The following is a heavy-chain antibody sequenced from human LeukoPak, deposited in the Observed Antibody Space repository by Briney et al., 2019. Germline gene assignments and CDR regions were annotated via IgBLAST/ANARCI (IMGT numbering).Heavy chain of an antibody. CDR2: IYHSGST. V-gene: IGHV4-38-2*01. CDR1: GYSISSGYY. CDR3: VRGVGAAAEHWFDP. J-gene: IGHJ5*02. D-gene: IGHD6-13*01. Sequence: SETLSLTCAVSGYSISSGYYWGWIRQPPGKGLEWIGSIYHSGSTYYNPSLKSRVTISVDTSKNQFSLKLSSVTAADTAVYYCVRGVGAAAEHWFDPWGQGTLVTVSS.